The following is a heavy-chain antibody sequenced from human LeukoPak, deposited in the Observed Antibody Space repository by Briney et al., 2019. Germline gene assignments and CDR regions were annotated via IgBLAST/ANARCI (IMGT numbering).Heavy chain of an antibody. D-gene: IGHD5-18*01. CDR3: ARVDTVMAYYFDL. Sequence: QTGGSLRLSCAASGFTVSSNYVTWVRQAPGKGLEWVSTIYSGGTTYYADSVMGRFTTSRHNSRNTLYLQMNSLRAEDTAVYYCARVDTVMAYYFDLWGQGTLVTVSS. CDR2: IYSGGTT. V-gene: IGHV3-53*04. J-gene: IGHJ4*02. CDR1: GFTVSSNY.